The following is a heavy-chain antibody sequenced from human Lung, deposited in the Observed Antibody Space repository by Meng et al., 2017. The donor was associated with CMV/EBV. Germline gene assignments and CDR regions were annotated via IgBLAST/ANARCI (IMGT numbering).Heavy chain of an antibody. D-gene: IGHD7-27*01. Sequence: QGHRVQSGAEVKKRGASVKVSCKASGYTFTGYYMPWLRQAPGQGLEWVGRITPSSGGTTYAQKFQGRVTMTRDTSISTACMELSSLRSDDAAIYYCVRANLGSADYWGQGTLVTVSS. V-gene: IGHV1-2*06. CDR3: VRANLGSADY. J-gene: IGHJ4*02. CDR2: ITPSSGGT. CDR1: GYTFTGYY.